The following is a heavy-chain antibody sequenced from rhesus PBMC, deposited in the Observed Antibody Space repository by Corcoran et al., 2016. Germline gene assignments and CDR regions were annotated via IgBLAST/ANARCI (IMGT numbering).Heavy chain of an antibody. J-gene: IGHJ2*01. Sequence: QVQLQESGPGLVKPSETLSLTCAVSGYSIRSGSYWSWLRQPPGKGLEWIGYITYSGSTSYNPSLKSRVTISRDTSKNQFSLKLSSVTAADTAVYYCARGILYSNWYFDIWGPGTPITISS. CDR3: ARGILYSNWYFDI. D-gene: IGHD2-21*01. CDR2: ITYSGST. V-gene: IGHV4-122*02. CDR1: GYSIRSGSY.